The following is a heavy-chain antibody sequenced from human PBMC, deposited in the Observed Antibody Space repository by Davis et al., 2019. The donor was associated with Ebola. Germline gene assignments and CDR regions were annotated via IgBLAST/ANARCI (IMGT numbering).Heavy chain of an antibody. CDR3: AGHIVATLFDY. V-gene: IGHV4-59*03. J-gene: IGHJ4*02. CDR1: GGSITSYY. Sequence: MPGGSLRLSCTVSGGSITSYYWTWIRQRPGKRLEWIGYIYHSGNTNYNPSLENRVTISIDASKTKLYLKLSSVTAADTAVYYCAGHIVATLFDYWGQGTLVTVSS. CDR2: IYHSGNT. D-gene: IGHD5-12*01.